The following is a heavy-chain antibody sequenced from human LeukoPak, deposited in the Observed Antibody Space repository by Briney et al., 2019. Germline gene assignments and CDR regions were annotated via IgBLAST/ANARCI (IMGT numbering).Heavy chain of an antibody. Sequence: RASVKVSFKASGGTFSSYTSSWVRQAPGQGLEWMGRIIHILGIANYEQKFQGRVTITADKSTSTAYLELRSLRSEDTAVYYCARLADNWNDDFDYWGQGTLVTVSS. CDR1: GGTFSSYT. D-gene: IGHD1-20*01. CDR3: ARLADNWNDDFDY. V-gene: IGHV1-69*02. J-gene: IGHJ4*02. CDR2: IIHILGIA.